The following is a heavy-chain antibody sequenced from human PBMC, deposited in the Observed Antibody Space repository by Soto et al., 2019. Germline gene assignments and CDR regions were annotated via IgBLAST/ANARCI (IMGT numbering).Heavy chain of an antibody. CDR1: SASISSRSYT. J-gene: IGHJ6*02. CDR3: ARLHGYCISSSCHGHYAMDV. CDR2: IYYIGTT. V-gene: IGHV4-39*01. D-gene: IGHD2-2*01. Sequence: QLQLQESGPGLVKPSETLSLTCTVSSASISSRSYTWGWIRQPPRTGREWIGSIYYIGTTYYNPSLNSRVTGDVDTYKNQFSLKVTSVTAADTAVYYCARLHGYCISSSCHGHYAMDVWGQGTTVPVSS.